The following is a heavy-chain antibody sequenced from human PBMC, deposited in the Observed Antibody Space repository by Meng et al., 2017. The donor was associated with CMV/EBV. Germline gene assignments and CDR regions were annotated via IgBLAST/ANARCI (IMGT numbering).Heavy chain of an antibody. J-gene: IGHJ6*02. Sequence: SETLSLTCTVSGGSISSYYWSWIRQPPGKGLEWIGYIYYSGSTYYNPSLKSRVTISVDTSKNQFSLKLSSVTAADTAVYYCARGVAPIVVVPAAMSRRGMDVWGQGTTVTVSS. CDR2: IYYSGST. CDR1: GGSISSYY. D-gene: IGHD2-2*01. V-gene: IGHV4-30-4*08. CDR3: ARGVAPIVVVPAAMSRRGMDV.